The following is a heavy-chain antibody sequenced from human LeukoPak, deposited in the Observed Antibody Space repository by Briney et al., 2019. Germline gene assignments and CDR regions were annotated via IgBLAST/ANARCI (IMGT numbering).Heavy chain of an antibody. CDR3: ASPISSGWYGDWNDAFDI. J-gene: IGHJ3*02. CDR1: GYTFTSYA. V-gene: IGHV1-3*01. Sequence: GASLKVSCKASGYTFTSYAMHWVRQAPGQRLEWMGWINAGNGNTKYSQKFQGRVTITRDTSASTAYMELSSLRSEDTAVYYCASPISSGWYGDWNDAFDIWGQGTMVTVSS. CDR2: INAGNGNT. D-gene: IGHD6-19*01.